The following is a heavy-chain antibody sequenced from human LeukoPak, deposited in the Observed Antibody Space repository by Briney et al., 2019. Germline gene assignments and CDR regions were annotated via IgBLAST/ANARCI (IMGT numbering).Heavy chain of an antibody. CDR3: ARALTMPTH. CDR1: GGSISSYY. CDR2: INHSGST. D-gene: IGHD2-2*01. J-gene: IGHJ4*02. Sequence: SETLSLTCTVSGGSISSYYWSWIRQPPGKGLEWIGEINHSGSTNYNPSLKSRVTISVDTSKNQFSLKLSSVTAADTAVYYCARALTMPTHWGQGTLVTVSS. V-gene: IGHV4-34*01.